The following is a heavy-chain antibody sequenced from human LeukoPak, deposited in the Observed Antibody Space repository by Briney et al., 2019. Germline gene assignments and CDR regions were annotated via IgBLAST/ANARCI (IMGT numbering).Heavy chain of an antibody. V-gene: IGHV1-8*03. J-gene: IGHJ6*03. CDR1: GYTFTSYD. CDR3: ARSSELVLSHYYMDV. CDR2: MNPNSGNT. D-gene: IGHD6-6*01. Sequence: ASVKVSCKASGYTFTSYDINWVRQATGQGLEWMGWMNPNSGNTGYAQKFQGRVTITRNTSISTAYMELSSLRSEDTAVYYCARSSELVLSHYYMDVWGKGTTVTVSS.